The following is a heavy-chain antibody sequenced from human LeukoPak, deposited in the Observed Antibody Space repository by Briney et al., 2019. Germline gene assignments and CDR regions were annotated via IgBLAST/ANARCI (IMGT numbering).Heavy chain of an antibody. J-gene: IGHJ4*02. CDR1: GGSISSYY. CDR2: IYYSGST. V-gene: IGHV4-59*01. Sequence: SETLSLTCTVSGGSISSYYWSWIRQPPGKGLEWIGYIYYSGSTNYNPSLKRRVTISVDTSNDQFSLKLSFVTAADTAVYYFARDLASSGWYDYWGQGTLVTVSA. CDR3: ARDLASSGWYDY. D-gene: IGHD6-19*01.